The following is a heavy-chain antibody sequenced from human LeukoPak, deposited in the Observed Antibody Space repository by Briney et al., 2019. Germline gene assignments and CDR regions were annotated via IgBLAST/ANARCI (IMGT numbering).Heavy chain of an antibody. J-gene: IGHJ5*02. CDR2: IYYSGST. Sequence: PSETLSLTRTVSGASISNSNYYWGWIRQPPGKGLEWIGYIYYSGSTNYNPSLKSRVTISVDTSKNQFSLKLSSVTAADTAVYYCARGVYYDTSDNWFDPWGQGTLVTVSS. CDR1: GASISNSNYY. D-gene: IGHD3-22*01. CDR3: ARGVYYDTSDNWFDP. V-gene: IGHV4-61*05.